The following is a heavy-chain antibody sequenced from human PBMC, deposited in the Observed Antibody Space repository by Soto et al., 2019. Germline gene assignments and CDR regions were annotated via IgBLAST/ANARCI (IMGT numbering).Heavy chain of an antibody. J-gene: IGHJ6*02. V-gene: IGHV3-33*01. CDR3: AREEYRPNDFWSGSPHYYYGMDV. Sequence: GGSLRLSCAASGFTFSSYGMHWVRQAPGKGLEWGAVIWYDGSNKYYADSVKGRFTISRDNSKNTLYLQMNSLRAEDTAVYYCAREEYRPNDFWSGSPHYYYGMDVWGQGTTVAVSS. D-gene: IGHD3-3*01. CDR1: GFTFSSYG. CDR2: IWYDGSNK.